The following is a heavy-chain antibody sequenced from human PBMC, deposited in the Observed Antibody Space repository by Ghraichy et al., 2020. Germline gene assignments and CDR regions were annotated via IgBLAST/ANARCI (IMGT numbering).Heavy chain of an antibody. CDR1: GGSISSYY. Sequence: SETLSLTCTASGGSISSYYWSWIRQPPGKGLEWIGYIYYSGSTNYNPSLKSRVTISVDTSKNQFSLKLSSVTAADTAVYYCASRDADGAFDIWGQGTMVTVSS. CDR2: IYYSGST. V-gene: IGHV4-59*01. J-gene: IGHJ3*02. CDR3: ASRDADGAFDI.